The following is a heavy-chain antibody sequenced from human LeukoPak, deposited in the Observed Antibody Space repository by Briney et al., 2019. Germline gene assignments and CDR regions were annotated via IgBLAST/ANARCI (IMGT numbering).Heavy chain of an antibody. CDR2: INERGSST. J-gene: IGHJ4*02. CDR1: GFTFSNSW. Sequence: PGGSLRLSCAASGFTFSNSWLHWVRQAPGKGLVWVSRINERGSSTSYADSVKGRFTISRDNSKNTLYLQMNSLRAEDTAVYYCARVRRVVVVPAALDYWGQGTLVTVSS. V-gene: IGHV3-74*01. CDR3: ARVRRVVVVPAALDY. D-gene: IGHD2-2*01.